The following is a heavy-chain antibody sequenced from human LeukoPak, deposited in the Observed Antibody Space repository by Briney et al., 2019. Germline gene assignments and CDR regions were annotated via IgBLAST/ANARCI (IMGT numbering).Heavy chain of an antibody. CDR2: IYHSGST. CDR3: ARDQDYYGSGRFDY. V-gene: IGHV4-38-2*02. D-gene: IGHD3-10*01. Sequence: PSETLSLTCTVSGYSISSGYYWGWIRQPPGKGLEWIGSIYHSGSTYYNPSLKSRVTISVDTSKNQFSLKLSSVTAADTAVYYCARDQDYYGSGRFDYWGQGTLVTVSS. J-gene: IGHJ4*02. CDR1: GYSISSGYY.